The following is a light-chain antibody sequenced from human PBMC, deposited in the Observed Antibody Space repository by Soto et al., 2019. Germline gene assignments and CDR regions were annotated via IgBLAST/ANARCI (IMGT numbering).Light chain of an antibody. CDR2: GAS. CDR1: QSVAKD. J-gene: IGKJ5*01. CDR3: QQHDILPIT. V-gene: IGKV3-15*01. Sequence: EILMPQSPATLSVSPGERVTLSCRASQSVAKDLAWYQHKTGQAPRLLIHGASTRDTGIPARFSGAGSWTDFTLTISRLEPEDFELYYCQQHDILPITFGQGTRLEIK.